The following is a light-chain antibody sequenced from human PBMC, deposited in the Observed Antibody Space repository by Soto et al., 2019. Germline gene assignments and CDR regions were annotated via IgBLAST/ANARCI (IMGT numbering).Light chain of an antibody. Sequence: QSVLTQPASVSGSPGQSITISCTGTSSDVGGYNYVSWYQQHPGKAPKLMIYEVTNRPSGVSNRFSGSKSGNTASLTISGLQAEDEADYYCSSYTTIYTWVFGGRTQLTVL. J-gene: IGLJ3*02. CDR1: SSDVGGYNY. V-gene: IGLV2-14*01. CDR2: EVT. CDR3: SSYTTIYTWV.